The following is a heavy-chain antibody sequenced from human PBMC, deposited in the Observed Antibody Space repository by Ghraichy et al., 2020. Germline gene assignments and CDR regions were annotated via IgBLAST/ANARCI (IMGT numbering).Heavy chain of an antibody. V-gene: IGHV3-23*01. CDR2: ISGSGGST. Sequence: GGSLRLSCAASGFTFSSYAMSWVRQAPGKGLEWVSAISGSGGSTYYADSVKGRFTISRDNSKNTLYLQMNSLRAEDTAVYYCANGYAVGNAFDIWGQGTMVTVSS. CDR3: ANGYAVGNAFDI. D-gene: IGHD6-19*01. J-gene: IGHJ3*02. CDR1: GFTFSSYA.